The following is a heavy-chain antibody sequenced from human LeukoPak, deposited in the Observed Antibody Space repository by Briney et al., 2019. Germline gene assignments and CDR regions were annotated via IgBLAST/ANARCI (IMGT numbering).Heavy chain of an antibody. CDR2: IIPIFGTA. J-gene: IGHJ5*02. D-gene: IGHD4-17*01. CDR1: GGTFSSYA. Sequence: SVKVSCKASGGTFSSYAISWVRQAPGQGLEWMGGIIPIFGTANYAQKSQGRVTITTDESTSTAYMELSSLRSEDTAVYYCARAARATVTRGWFDPWGQGTLVTVSS. V-gene: IGHV1-69*05. CDR3: ARAARATVTRGWFDP.